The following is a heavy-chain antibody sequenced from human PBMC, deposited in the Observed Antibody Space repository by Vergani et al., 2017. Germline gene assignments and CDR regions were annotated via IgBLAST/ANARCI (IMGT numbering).Heavy chain of an antibody. CDR1: GYMFSSYW. CDR3: VXRAGLRITPDTDP. D-gene: IGHD3-9*01. V-gene: IGHV5-51*01. J-gene: IGHJ5*02. Sequence: EVQLVQSAAEVKKPGESLKISCKGSGYMFSSYWIAWVRQMPGKGLEWIGIVYPADSDTRYSPSFQGQVTISADKSINTAYLQWSSLKTSDSAMYYCVXRAGLRITPDTDPWGQGTLVTVSS. CDR2: VYPADSDT.